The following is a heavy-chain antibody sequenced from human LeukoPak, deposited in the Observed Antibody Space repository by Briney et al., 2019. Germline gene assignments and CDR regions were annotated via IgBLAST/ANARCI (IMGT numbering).Heavy chain of an antibody. J-gene: IGHJ4*02. CDR2: IKQDGSEK. V-gene: IGHV3-7*03. CDR3: ARARGGYDFDY. CDR1: GFNFRDHW. D-gene: IGHD5-12*01. Sequence: GGSLRLSCAVSGFNFRDHWMDWVRQAPGKGLEWVGHIKQDGSEKYYVDSVKGRFTISRDNAKNSLYLQLNSLRAEDTAVYYCARARGGYDFDYWGQGTLVTVSS.